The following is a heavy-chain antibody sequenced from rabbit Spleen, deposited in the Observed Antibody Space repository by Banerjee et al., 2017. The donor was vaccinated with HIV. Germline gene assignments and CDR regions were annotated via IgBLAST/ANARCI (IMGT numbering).Heavy chain of an antibody. Sequence: QEQLVESGGGLVKPGASLTLTCTASGFSFSNSYDMCWVRQAPGKGLEWIGCIYTGNGKTYYASWAKGRFTISKSSSTTVTLQMTSLTAADTATYFCARDLTSVIGWNFNLWGPGTLVTVS. CDR3: ARDLTSVIGWNFNL. D-gene: IGHD1-1*01. CDR1: GFSFSNSYD. J-gene: IGHJ4*01. CDR2: IYTGNGKT. V-gene: IGHV1S45*01.